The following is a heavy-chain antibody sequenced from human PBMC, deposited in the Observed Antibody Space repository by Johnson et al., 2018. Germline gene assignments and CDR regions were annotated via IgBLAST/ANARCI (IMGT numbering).Heavy chain of an antibody. D-gene: IGHD5-24*01. V-gene: IGHV3-33*08. J-gene: IGHJ3*02. CDR1: GVSFSRYD. Sequence: QVQLVQSGGGVVQSGRSLRVSCAASGVSFSRYDMNWVRQAPGKGLEWVQSVASVKARFSISRDISKNTLFLQMNSLRAEDTAVYYCAGGLPWHAFAIWGQGTMVTVSS. CDR3: AGGLPWHAFAI.